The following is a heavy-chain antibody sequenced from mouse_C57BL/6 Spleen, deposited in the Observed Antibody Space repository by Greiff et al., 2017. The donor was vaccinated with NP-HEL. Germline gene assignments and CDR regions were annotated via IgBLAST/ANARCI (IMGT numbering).Heavy chain of an antibody. D-gene: IGHD4-1*01. Sequence: EVKLMESGGGLVKPGGSLKLSCAASGFTFSSYTMSWVRQTPEKRLEWVATISGGGGNTYYPDSVKGRFTISRDNAKNTLYLQMSSLRSEDTALYYCARHDWGDSYYFDYWGQGTTLTGSS. CDR3: ARHDWGDSYYFDY. V-gene: IGHV5-9*01. CDR2: ISGGGGNT. J-gene: IGHJ2*01. CDR1: GFTFSSYT.